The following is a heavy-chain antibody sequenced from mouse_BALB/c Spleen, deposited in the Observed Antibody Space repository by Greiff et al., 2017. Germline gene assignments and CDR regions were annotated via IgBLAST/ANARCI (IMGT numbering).Heavy chain of an antibody. V-gene: IGHV10-1*02. CDR2: IRSKSNNYAT. CDR3: VGHSFAY. CDR1: GFTFNTYA. Sequence: EVQRVESGGGLVQPKGSLKLSCAASGFTFNTYAMNWVRQAPGKGLEWVARIRSKSNNYATYYADSVKDRFTISRDDSQSMLYLQMNNLKTEDTAMYYCVGHSFAYWGQGTLVTVSA. J-gene: IGHJ3*01.